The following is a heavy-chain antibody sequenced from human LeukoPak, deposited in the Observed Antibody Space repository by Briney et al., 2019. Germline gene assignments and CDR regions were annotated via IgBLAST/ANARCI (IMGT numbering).Heavy chain of an antibody. Sequence: PGGSLRLSCAASGLAVSSNYMSWVRQAPGKGLEWVSVIYSGGSTYYADSVKGRFTISRDNSKNTLYLQMNSLRAEDTAVYYCARAPITMVRGVITPYYFDYWGQGTLVTVSS. V-gene: IGHV3-66*01. CDR3: ARAPITMVRGVITPYYFDY. J-gene: IGHJ4*02. D-gene: IGHD3-10*01. CDR1: GLAVSSNY. CDR2: IYSGGST.